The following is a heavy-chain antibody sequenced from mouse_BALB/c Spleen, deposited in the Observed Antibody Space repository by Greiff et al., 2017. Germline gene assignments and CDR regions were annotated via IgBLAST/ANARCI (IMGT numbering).Heavy chain of an antibody. CDR2: IWAGGST. D-gene: IGHD4-1*01. CDR1: GFSLTSYG. Sequence: QVQLKESGPGLVAPSQSLSITCTVSGFSLTSYGVHWVRQPPGKGLEWLGVIWAGGSTNYNSALMSRLSISKDNSKSQVFLKMNSLQTDDTAMYYCARDKGTGTQGMDYWGQGTSVTVSS. J-gene: IGHJ4*01. CDR3: ARDKGTGTQGMDY. V-gene: IGHV2-9*02.